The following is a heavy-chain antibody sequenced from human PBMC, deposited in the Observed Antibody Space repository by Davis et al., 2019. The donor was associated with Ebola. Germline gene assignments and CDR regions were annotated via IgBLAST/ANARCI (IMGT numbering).Heavy chain of an antibody. CDR3: ARVYCGGGSCFFPGQNWLDP. D-gene: IGHD2-15*01. V-gene: IGHV3-66*01. Sequence: GESLKISCAASGFSVTNSYMTWVRQAPGKGLEWVSLIYSAGSTYHSDSVRGRFTISTDTSNNTVYLQMNYLRVEDTAVYFCARVYCGGGSCFFPGQNWLDPWGQGTLVTVSS. CDR2: IYSAGST. J-gene: IGHJ5*02. CDR1: GFSVTNSY.